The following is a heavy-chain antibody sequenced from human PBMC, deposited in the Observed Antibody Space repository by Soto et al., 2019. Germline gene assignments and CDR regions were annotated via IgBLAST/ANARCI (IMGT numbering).Heavy chain of an antibody. Sequence: EVQLVESGGGLIQPGGSLRLSCAASGFTVTSNYMSWVRQAPGKGLEWVSVIFSGGTTHYADSVKGRFTISRDNSKITLYLQMNSLRVDDTAVYYCAREPRGGHNFDYWGQGTLVTVSS. D-gene: IGHD3-10*01. J-gene: IGHJ4*02. CDR1: GFTVTSNY. CDR3: AREPRGGHNFDY. CDR2: IFSGGTT. V-gene: IGHV3-53*01.